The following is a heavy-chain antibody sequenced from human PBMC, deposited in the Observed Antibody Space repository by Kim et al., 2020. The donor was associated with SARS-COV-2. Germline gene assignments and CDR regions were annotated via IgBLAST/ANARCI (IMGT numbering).Heavy chain of an antibody. J-gene: IGHJ4*02. CDR2: ISYGGNS. Sequence: SETLSLTCSVSGGSIRSGGKFWTWIRQHPAKGLEWIGYISYGGNSHYSPSLRSRVSISLHTSEKQFSLELTSVTAADTAVYYCARDQPLDYWGQGSLVTVSS. CDR1: GGSIRSGGKF. D-gene: IGHD2-2*01. CDR3: ARDQPLDY. V-gene: IGHV4-31*03.